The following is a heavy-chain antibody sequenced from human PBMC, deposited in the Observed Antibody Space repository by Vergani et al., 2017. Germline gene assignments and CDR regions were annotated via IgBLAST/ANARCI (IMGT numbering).Heavy chain of an antibody. CDR3: VKHSSILSRRGDLHH. D-gene: IGHD2-21*01. Sequence: EVQLLESGGGLVQPGGSLRLSCAGSGFPYNQYGMSWVRQAPGRGLDWVSSISGTAGSPMYAESVKGRFTVSRDNSKNTVYLQMNDLRVDDTAVYYCVKHSSILSRRGDLHHWGQGTLVTVSS. CDR1: GFPYNQYG. V-gene: IGHV3-23*01. CDR2: ISGTAGSP. J-gene: IGHJ1*01.